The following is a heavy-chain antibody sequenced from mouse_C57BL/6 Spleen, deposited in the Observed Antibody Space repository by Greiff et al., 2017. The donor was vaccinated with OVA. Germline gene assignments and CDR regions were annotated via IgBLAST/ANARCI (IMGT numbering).Heavy chain of an antibody. CDR1: GYSITSGYY. D-gene: IGHD4-1*01. CDR3: ARVLTGTGAMDY. J-gene: IGHJ4*01. CDR2: ISYDGSN. Sequence: VQLKESGPGLVKPSQSLSLTCSVTGYSITSGYYWNWIRQFPGNKLEWMGYISYDGSNNYNPSLKNRISITRDTSKNQFFLKLNSVTTEDTATYYCARVLTGTGAMDYWGQGTSVTVSS. V-gene: IGHV3-6*01.